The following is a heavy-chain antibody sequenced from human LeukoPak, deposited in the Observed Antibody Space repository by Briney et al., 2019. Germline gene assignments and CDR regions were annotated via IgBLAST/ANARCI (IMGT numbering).Heavy chain of an antibody. V-gene: IGHV4-30-4*01. J-gene: IGHJ4*02. Sequence: SETLSLTCTVSGGSISSGDYYWSWIRQPPGKGLEWIGYIYYSGSTYYNPSLKSRVTISVDTSKNQFSLKLSSVTAADTAVYYCARVDDSSGYLDYWGQGTLVTVSS. CDR1: GGSISSGDYY. CDR2: IYYSGST. D-gene: IGHD3-22*01. CDR3: ARVDDSSGYLDY.